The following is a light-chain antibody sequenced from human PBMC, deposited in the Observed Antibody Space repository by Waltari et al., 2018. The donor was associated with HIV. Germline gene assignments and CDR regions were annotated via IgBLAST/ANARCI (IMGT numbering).Light chain of an antibody. CDR3: SSYTSSSTRV. V-gene: IGLV2-14*03. J-gene: IGLJ2*01. Sequence: QSALTQPASVSGSPGQSITISCTGTSSDVGGYNHVSWYQQHPGKATKPMIYDVSNRPSGVSNRFSGSKSGNTASLTISGLQAEDEADYYCSSYTSSSTRVFGGGTKLTVL. CDR1: SSDVGGYNH. CDR2: DVS.